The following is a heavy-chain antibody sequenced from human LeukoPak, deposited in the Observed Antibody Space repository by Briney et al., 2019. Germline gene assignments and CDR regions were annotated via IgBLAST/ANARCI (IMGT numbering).Heavy chain of an antibody. Sequence: GGSLRLSCAASGFTFSSYAMSWVRQAPGKGLEWVSAISGSGGSTYYADSVKGRFTISRDNSKNTLYLQMNSLRAEDTAVYYCAKDYYDSSGYYPYYFDYWGQGTLVTVSS. V-gene: IGHV3-23*01. D-gene: IGHD3-22*01. CDR3: AKDYYDSSGYYPYYFDY. J-gene: IGHJ4*02. CDR1: GFTFSSYA. CDR2: ISGSGGST.